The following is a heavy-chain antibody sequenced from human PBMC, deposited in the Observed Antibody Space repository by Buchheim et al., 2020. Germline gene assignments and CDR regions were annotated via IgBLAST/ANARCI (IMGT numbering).Heavy chain of an antibody. CDR1: GFTFSGFY. D-gene: IGHD3-22*01. J-gene: IGHJ3*02. CDR3: AKRFYDYSGYDLWAFDI. Sequence: QVHLVQSGAEVKKPGASVKVSCKTSGFTFSGFYMHWVRQAPGQGLEWMGWINPSSGATNCAQKFQDRVTMTRDTSLNTAYMELTRLRSDDTAVYYCAKRFYDYSGYDLWAFDIWGQGT. V-gene: IGHV1-2*02. CDR2: INPSSGAT.